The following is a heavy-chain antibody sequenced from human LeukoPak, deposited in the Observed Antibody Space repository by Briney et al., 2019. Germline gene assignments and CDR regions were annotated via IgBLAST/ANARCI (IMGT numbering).Heavy chain of an antibody. CDR3: ARDRSVVVPAATWFDP. Sequence: ASVKVSCKASGYTFTSYGISWVRQAPGQGLEWMGWISAYNGNTDYAQKLQGRVTMTTDTSTSTAYMELRSLRSDDTAVYYCARDRSVVVPAATWFDPWGQGTLVTVSS. J-gene: IGHJ5*02. D-gene: IGHD2-2*01. CDR2: ISAYNGNT. CDR1: GYTFTSYG. V-gene: IGHV1-18*01.